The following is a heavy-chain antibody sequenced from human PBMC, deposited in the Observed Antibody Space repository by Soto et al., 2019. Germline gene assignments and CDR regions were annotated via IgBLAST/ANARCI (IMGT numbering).Heavy chain of an antibody. CDR3: ARDPKTSGGQHWAFNYFDS. D-gene: IGHD7-27*01. J-gene: IGHJ4*02. CDR1: GFTLSSYH. V-gene: IGHV3-48*03. Sequence: EVQLVESGGGLVRPGGSLRLSCAASGFTLSSYHMDWVRQAPGKGLEWGSYINAESSTIHYAASVKGRFTISRDNAKNSLYLQMDSLRAEDTAVYYCARDPKTSGGQHWAFNYFDSWGQGTLVTVSS. CDR2: INAESSTI.